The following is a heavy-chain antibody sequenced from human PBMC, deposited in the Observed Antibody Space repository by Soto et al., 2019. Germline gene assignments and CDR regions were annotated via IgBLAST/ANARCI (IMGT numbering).Heavy chain of an antibody. V-gene: IGHV3-23*01. CDR2: ISENGRFT. CDR1: GFPFSTYT. CDR3: AKSGPTNCCDH. Sequence: WSLRLSCAASGFPFSTYTMNWVRQAPGQGLEWVSGISENGRFTYYADSVKGRFTISRDDSTKMMFLQMSSLRAGDTAVYYCAKSGPTNCCDHWGQGSLGTVAS. J-gene: IGHJ4*02. D-gene: IGHD1-26*01.